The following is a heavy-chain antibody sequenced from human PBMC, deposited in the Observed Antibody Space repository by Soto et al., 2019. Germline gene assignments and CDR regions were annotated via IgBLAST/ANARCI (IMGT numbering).Heavy chain of an antibody. CDR3: VKERAAFVTVPHATSGMDV. J-gene: IGHJ6*02. CDR1: GVSFNKFG. V-gene: IGHV3-30*02. Sequence: QIQLVQSGGGVVQPGGSVRLSCTASGVSFNKFGMHWVRQTPGKGLEWVASLYYDGTHDFYADSVTGRLIISRDNSKNTLYLQVNTLTVDDTAVYYWVKERAAFVTVPHATSGMDVWGPGTTVTVSS. D-gene: IGHD2-15*01. CDR2: LYYDGTHD.